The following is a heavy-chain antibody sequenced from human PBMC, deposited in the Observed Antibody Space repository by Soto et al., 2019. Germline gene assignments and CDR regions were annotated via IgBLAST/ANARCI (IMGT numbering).Heavy chain of an antibody. CDR1: GFTFSSCT. J-gene: IGHJ4*02. V-gene: IGHV3-21*01. CDR3: ARDSRDGYYFDY. CDR2: ISSSTGYT. D-gene: IGHD5-12*01. Sequence: EVQLVESGGGLVKPGGSLRLSCAASGFTFSSCTMNWVRQAPGKGLEWVSSISSSTGYTYYADSVKGRFTISRDNAKNSLYLQMNILRAEDTAVYYCARDSRDGYYFDYWGQGTLVTVSS.